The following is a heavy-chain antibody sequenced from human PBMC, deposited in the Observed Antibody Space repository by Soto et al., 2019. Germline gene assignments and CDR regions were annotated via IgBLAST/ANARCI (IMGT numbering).Heavy chain of an antibody. D-gene: IGHD1-1*01. V-gene: IGHV2-5*02. CDR3: AKTMGWNWFAP. CDR1: GFSLNTDGVA. CDR2: IYWDDDK. J-gene: IGHJ5*02. Sequence: QITLKESGPPLVKPTQTLTLTCTFSGFSLNTDGVAVGWIRQPPGKALEWLALIYWDDDKRYSPSLKTRLTVTKDTSKNQVVLTMTNMDPVDTATYSCAKTMGWNWFAPWGQGTLVTVSP.